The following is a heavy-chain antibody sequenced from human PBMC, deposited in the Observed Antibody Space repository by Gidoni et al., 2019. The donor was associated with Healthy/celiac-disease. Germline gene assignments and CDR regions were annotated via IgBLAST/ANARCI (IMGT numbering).Heavy chain of an antibody. J-gene: IGHJ4*02. Sequence: IGSIYYSGSTYYNPSLKSRVTISVDTSKNQFSLKLSSVTAADTAVYYCARHGGISGSYFRLFDYWGQGTLVTVSS. CDR2: IYYSGST. CDR3: ARHGGISGSYFRLFDY. V-gene: IGHV4-39*01. D-gene: IGHD1-26*01.